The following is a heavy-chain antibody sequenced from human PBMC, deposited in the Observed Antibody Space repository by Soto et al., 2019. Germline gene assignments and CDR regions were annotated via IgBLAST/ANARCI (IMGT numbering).Heavy chain of an antibody. Sequence: QVTLKESGPVLVKPTETLTLTCAVSGLSLSDAGMGVSWIRQPPGKALEWLAHIFSNDETSFSTSLRSRLTTAKDTSKNHVVLTMTKMDPVDTVTYYCARVRDHMLTGRGASWFDPWGQGTLVTVSS. D-gene: IGHD3-9*01. CDR3: ARVRDHMLTGRGASWFDP. CDR1: GLSLSDAGMG. CDR2: IFSNDET. V-gene: IGHV2-26*01. J-gene: IGHJ5*02.